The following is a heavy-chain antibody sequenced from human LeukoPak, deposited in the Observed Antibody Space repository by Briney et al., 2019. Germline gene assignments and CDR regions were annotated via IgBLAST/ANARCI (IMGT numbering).Heavy chain of an antibody. Sequence: GGSLRLSCAASGFTFSSYAMHWVRQAPGKGLEWVAVISYDGSNKYYADSVKGRFTISRDNSKNTLYLQMNSLRAEDTAIYYCAKRGAEVGTTVAPGDCWGQGTLVTVSS. CDR1: GFTFSSYA. J-gene: IGHJ4*02. V-gene: IGHV3-30*04. CDR3: AKRGAEVGTTVAPGDC. CDR2: ISYDGSNK. D-gene: IGHD1-26*01.